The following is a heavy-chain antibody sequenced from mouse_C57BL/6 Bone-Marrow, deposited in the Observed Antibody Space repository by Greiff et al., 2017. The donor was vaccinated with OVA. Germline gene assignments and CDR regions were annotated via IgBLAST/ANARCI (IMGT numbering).Heavy chain of an antibody. V-gene: IGHV10-1*01. CDR2: IRSKSNNYAT. CDR3: VRHGDYDGDY. J-gene: IGHJ2*01. Sequence: DVHLVESGGGLVQPKGSLKLSCAASGFSFNTYAMNWVRQAPGKGLEWVARIRSKSNNYATYYADSVKDRFTISRDDSESVLYLQMNNLKTEDTAMYYCVRHGDYDGDYWSQGTTLTVSS. CDR1: GFSFNTYA. D-gene: IGHD2-4*01.